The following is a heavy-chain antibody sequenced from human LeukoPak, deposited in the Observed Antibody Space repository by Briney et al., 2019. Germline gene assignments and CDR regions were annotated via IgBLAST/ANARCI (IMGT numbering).Heavy chain of an antibody. Sequence: SETLSLTCAVYGGSFSGYYWSWIRQPPGKGLEWIGEFNHSGSTNYNPSLKSRVTISVDTSKNQFSLKLSSVTAADTAVYYCARGRPPDIVVVPAAIALYYFDYWGQGTLVTVSS. CDR3: ARGRPPDIVVVPAAIALYYFDY. J-gene: IGHJ4*02. CDR1: GGSFSGYY. D-gene: IGHD2-2*01. CDR2: FNHSGST. V-gene: IGHV4-34*01.